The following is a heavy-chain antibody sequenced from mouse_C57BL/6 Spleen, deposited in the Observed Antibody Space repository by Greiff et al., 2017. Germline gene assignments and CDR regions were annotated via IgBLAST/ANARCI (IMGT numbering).Heavy chain of an antibody. CDR3: ATSYYGSSYYYAMDY. CDR2: IYPGNGDT. D-gene: IGHD1-1*01. Sequence: SGAELVRPGASVKMSCKASGYTFTSYNMHWVKQTPRQGLEWIGAIYPGNGDTSYNQKFKGKATLTVDKSSSTAYMQLSSLTSEDSAVYFCATSYYGSSYYYAMDYWGQGTSVTVSS. V-gene: IGHV1-12*01. CDR1: GYTFTSYN. J-gene: IGHJ4*01.